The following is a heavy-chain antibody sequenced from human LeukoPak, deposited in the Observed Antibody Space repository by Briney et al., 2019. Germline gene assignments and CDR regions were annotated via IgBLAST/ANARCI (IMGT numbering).Heavy chain of an antibody. J-gene: IGHJ4*02. CDR1: GFTFSSYA. Sequence: GGPLRLSCAASGFTFSSYAVHWVPQAPGKGLEGVAVISSEGRNKYYTDSVKGRFTISRDNSKNTLYLQMNSLRAEDTAVYYCAKASNGGSYYGVIIDYWGQGTLVTVSS. CDR3: AKASNGGSYYGVIIDY. CDR2: ISSEGRNK. V-gene: IGHV3-30*04. D-gene: IGHD1-26*01.